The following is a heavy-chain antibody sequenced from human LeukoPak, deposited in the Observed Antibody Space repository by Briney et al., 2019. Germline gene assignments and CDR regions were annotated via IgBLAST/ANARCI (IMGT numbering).Heavy chain of an antibody. CDR1: GYTFTSYG. J-gene: IGHJ4*02. CDR3: ARDWDSRNDYFDP. V-gene: IGHV1-18*01. D-gene: IGHD1-1*01. CDR2: TSAHNDDT. Sequence: ASVKVSCKASGYTFTSYGISWVRQAPGQGLEWMGWTSAHNDDTNYAETLQGRLAMTTNISTSTAYMELTSLRSDDTAVYYCARDWDSRNDYFDPWGQGTLVIVSS.